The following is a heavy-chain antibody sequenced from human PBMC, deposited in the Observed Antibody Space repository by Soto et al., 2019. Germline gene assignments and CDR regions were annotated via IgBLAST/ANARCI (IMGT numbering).Heavy chain of an antibody. Sequence: SETLSLTCTVSGGSISSYYWSWIRQPPGKGLEWIGYIYYSGSTNYNPSLKSRVTISVDTSKNQFSLKLSSVTAADTAVYYCARGSWYSYWFDPWGQGTLVTVSS. D-gene: IGHD6-13*01. CDR3: ARGSWYSYWFDP. CDR2: IYYSGST. CDR1: GGSISSYY. V-gene: IGHV4-59*01. J-gene: IGHJ5*02.